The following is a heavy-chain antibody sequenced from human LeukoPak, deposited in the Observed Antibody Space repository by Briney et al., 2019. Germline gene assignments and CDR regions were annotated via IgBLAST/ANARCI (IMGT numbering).Heavy chain of an antibody. D-gene: IGHD1-26*01. Sequence: SETLSLTCAVYGGSFSGYYWSWIRQPPGKGLEWIGEINHSGSTNYNPSLKSRVTVSVDTSKNQFSLKLSSVTAADTAVYYCARVLVGATHYYYYMDVWGKGTTVTVSS. CDR1: GGSFSGYY. CDR3: ARVLVGATHYYYYMDV. J-gene: IGHJ6*03. CDR2: INHSGST. V-gene: IGHV4-34*01.